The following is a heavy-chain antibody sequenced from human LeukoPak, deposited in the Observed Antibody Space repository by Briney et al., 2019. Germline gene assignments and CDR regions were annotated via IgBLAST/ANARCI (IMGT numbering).Heavy chain of an antibody. J-gene: IGHJ4*02. CDR1: GFTFSSYG. D-gene: IGHD5-12*01. Sequence: PGGSLRLSCAASGFTFSSYGMHWVRQAPGKGLEWVAVISYDGSNKYYADSVKGRFTISRDNSKNTLYLQMNSLRAEDTAVYYCAKLTPRGYSGYDGGDYWGQGTLVTVSS. V-gene: IGHV3-30*18. CDR3: AKLTPRGYSGYDGGDY. CDR2: ISYDGSNK.